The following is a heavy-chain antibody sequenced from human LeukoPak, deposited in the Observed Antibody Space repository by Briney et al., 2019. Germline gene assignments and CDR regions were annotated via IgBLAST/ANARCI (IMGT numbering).Heavy chain of an antibody. J-gene: IGHJ3*02. CDR3: ARDIHSSGWYKIVDAFDI. Sequence: PGGSLRLSCAASGFTFSSYSMNWVRQAPGKGLEWVSSISSSSSYIYCADSVKGRFTISRDNAKNSLYLQMNSLRAEDTAVYYCARDIHSSGWYKIVDAFDIWGQGTMVTVSS. CDR2: ISSSSSYI. CDR1: GFTFSSYS. V-gene: IGHV3-21*01. D-gene: IGHD6-19*01.